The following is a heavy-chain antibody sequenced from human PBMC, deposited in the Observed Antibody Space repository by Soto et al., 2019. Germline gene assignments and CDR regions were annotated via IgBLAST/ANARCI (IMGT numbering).Heavy chain of an antibody. V-gene: IGHV4-31*03. CDR1: GGSIRSGGYY. CDR2: IYYSGSN. J-gene: IGHJ4*02. D-gene: IGHD1-26*01. Sequence: QVQLKESGPGLVKPSQTLSLTCTVYGGSIRSGGYYWRGIRQHPGKGLGWIGYIYYSGSNSYNPSLKSRVIISVDTSKNQFSLKLSSVTAADTAVYYCAREPNLTRVDSGYVDSLGQGTMVTVSS. CDR3: AREPNLTRVDSGYVDS.